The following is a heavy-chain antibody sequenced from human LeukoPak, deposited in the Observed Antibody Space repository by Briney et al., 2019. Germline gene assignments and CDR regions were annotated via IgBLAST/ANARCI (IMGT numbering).Heavy chain of an antibody. CDR3: ASSGSGSYENWFDP. V-gene: IGHV1-24*01. CDR2: FDPEDGET. D-gene: IGHD1-26*01. CDR1: GYTLTELS. Sequence: ASVKVSCKVSGYTLTELSMHWVRQAPGKGLEWMGGFDPEDGETIYAQKFQGRVTMTEDTSTDTAYMELSSLRSEDTAVYCCASSGSGSYENWFDPWGQGTLVTVSS. J-gene: IGHJ5*02.